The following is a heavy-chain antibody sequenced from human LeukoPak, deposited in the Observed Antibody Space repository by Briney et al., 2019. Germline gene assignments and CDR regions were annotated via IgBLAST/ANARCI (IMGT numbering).Heavy chain of an antibody. Sequence: ASVKASCKASGYIFTNYDISWVRQAAGRGIEWVGWVNPIGKRVYAQKSQGRVTLSTDSSINTACMELTSLSSDDTAVYYCAKGLRSDFWGQGTLVSVSS. CDR2: VNPIGKR. J-gene: IGHJ4*02. V-gene: IGHV1-8*01. D-gene: IGHD3-16*02. CDR1: GYIFTNYD. CDR3: AKGLRSDF.